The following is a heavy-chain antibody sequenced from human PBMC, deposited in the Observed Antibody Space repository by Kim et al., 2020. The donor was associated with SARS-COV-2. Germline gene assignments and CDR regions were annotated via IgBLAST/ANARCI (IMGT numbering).Heavy chain of an antibody. CDR3: AREGEWLSYGMDV. V-gene: IGHV4-59*13. Sequence: SETLSLTCTVSGGSISSYYWSWIRQPPGKGLEWIGYIYYSGSTNYNPSLKSRVTISVDTSKNQFSLKLSSVTAADTAVYYCAREGEWLSYGMDVWGQGTTVTVS. J-gene: IGHJ6*02. D-gene: IGHD3-3*01. CDR2: IYYSGST. CDR1: GGSISSYY.